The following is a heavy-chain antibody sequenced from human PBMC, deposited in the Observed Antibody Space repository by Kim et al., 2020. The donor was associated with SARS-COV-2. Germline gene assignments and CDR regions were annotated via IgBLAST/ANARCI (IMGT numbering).Heavy chain of an antibody. V-gene: IGHV4-59*01. J-gene: IGHJ6*02. Sequence: SETLSLTCTVSRGSISSYYWSWIRQPPGKGLEWIGYIYYSGSTNYNPSLKSRVTISVGTSKNQFSLKLSSVTAADTAVYYCARAPGGRGMDVWGQGTTVIVSS. CDR3: ARAPGGRGMDV. D-gene: IGHD3-10*01. CDR1: RGSISSYY. CDR2: IYYSGST.